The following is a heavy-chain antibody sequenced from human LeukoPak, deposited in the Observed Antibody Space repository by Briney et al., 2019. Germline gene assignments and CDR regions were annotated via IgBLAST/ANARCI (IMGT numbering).Heavy chain of an antibody. V-gene: IGHV4-59*07. D-gene: IGHD6-6*01. CDR3: ARVRRVSSSYSTNYYYMDV. J-gene: IGHJ6*03. Sequence: SDTLSLTCNVSGDSIPSYYWSWIRRPPGKRLEWIGFILYTWSSNYNPSLESRISISVDTSKSQFSLTVKSVTAADTAVYYCARVRRVSSSYSTNYYYMDVWGKGTTVTVSS. CDR2: ILYTWSS. CDR1: GDSIPSYY.